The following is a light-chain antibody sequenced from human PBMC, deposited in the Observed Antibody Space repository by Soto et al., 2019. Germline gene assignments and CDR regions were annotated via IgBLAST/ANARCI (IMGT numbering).Light chain of an antibody. Sequence: EILITQPPATLSVSPGGRATLSSRASQSISGTLAWYQQKPGQAPTLLIYGASTRATSFPARFSGSGSGTDFTLTISSLQSEDFAVYYCQQYNNWPWTFGQGTKVDIK. CDR3: QQYNNWPWT. J-gene: IGKJ1*01. V-gene: IGKV3-15*01. CDR1: QSISGT. CDR2: GAS.